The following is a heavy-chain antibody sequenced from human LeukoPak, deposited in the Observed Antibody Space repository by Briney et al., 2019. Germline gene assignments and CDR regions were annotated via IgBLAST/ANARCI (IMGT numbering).Heavy chain of an antibody. CDR2: ISPSGGST. Sequence: GGSLRLSCAASRFTFSNYAMTWVRQSPGKGLEWVSGISPSGGSTYYADSVKGRFIISRDNSKNTVHLQMNSLRVEDTAVYYCAKRAARVVGYCTSTSCYGAFDIWGQGTMVTVSS. D-gene: IGHD2-2*01. V-gene: IGHV3-23*01. J-gene: IGHJ3*02. CDR3: AKRAARVVGYCTSTSCYGAFDI. CDR1: RFTFSNYA.